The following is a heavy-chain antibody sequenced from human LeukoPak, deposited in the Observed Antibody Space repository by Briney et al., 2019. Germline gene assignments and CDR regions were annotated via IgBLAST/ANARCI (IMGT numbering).Heavy chain of an antibody. CDR3: ARDVSDSSGYVDY. V-gene: IGHV4-59*12. D-gene: IGHD3-22*01. Sequence: SETLSLTCTVSGGSISSYYWSWIRQPPGKGLEWIGEIYHSGSTNYNPSLKSRVTISVDKSKNQFSLKLSSVTAADTAVYYCARDVSDSSGYVDYWGQGTLVTVSS. CDR1: GGSISSYY. CDR2: IYHSGST. J-gene: IGHJ4*02.